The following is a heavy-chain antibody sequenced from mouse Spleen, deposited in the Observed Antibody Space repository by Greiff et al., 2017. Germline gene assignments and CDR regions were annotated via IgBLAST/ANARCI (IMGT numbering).Heavy chain of an antibody. CDR3: AKQINQGNYFDY. CDR2: ISSGGSYT. Sequence: EVMLVESGGDLVKPGGSLKLSCAASGFTFSSYGMSWVRQTPDKRLEWVATISSGGSYTYYPDSVKGRFTISRDNAKNTLYLQMSSLKSEDTAMYYCAKQINQGNYFDYWGQGTTLTVSS. V-gene: IGHV5-6*01. CDR1: GFTFSSYG. J-gene: IGHJ2*01.